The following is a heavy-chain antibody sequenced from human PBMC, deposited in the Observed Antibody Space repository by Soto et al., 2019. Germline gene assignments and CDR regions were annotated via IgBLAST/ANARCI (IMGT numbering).Heavy chain of an antibody. V-gene: IGHV1-46*01. Sequence: ALVEVSCKASGCTVTSYYMHWVRQAPGQELEWMGIINPSGGSTSYAQKFQGRVTMTRDTSTSTVYMELSSLRSEDTAVYYCARGPGMAAAGRYWGQGTLVTVSS. CDR1: GCTVTSYY. CDR3: ARGPGMAAAGRY. D-gene: IGHD6-13*01. CDR2: INPSGGST. J-gene: IGHJ4*02.